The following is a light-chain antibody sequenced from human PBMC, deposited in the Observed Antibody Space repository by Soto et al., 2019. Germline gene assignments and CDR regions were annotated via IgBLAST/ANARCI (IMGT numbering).Light chain of an antibody. CDR3: QQYGSSPIT. Sequence: EIVLTQSPATLSLSPVEISTLSLRACQNIGTSLVWSQQKPGQSPRLLIYDASHRATGVPARFSGSGSGTDFTLTISRLEPEDFAVYYCQQYGSSPITFGQGTRLETK. CDR1: QNIGTS. V-gene: IGKV3-20*01. J-gene: IGKJ5*01. CDR2: DAS.